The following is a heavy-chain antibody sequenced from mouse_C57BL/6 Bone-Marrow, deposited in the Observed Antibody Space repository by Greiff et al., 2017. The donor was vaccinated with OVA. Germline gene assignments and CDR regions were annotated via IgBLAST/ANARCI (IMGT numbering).Heavy chain of an antibody. CDR1: GYAFTNYL. D-gene: IGHD2-1*01. CDR3: ARWEVHGNLDY. V-gene: IGHV1-54*01. CDR2: INPGSGGT. Sequence: QVQLKQSGAELVRPGTSVKVSCKASGYAFTNYLIEWVKQRPGQGLEWIGVINPGSGGTNYNEKFKGKATLTADKSSSTAYMQLSSLTSEDSAVYFCARWEVHGNLDYWGQGTTLTVSS. J-gene: IGHJ2*01.